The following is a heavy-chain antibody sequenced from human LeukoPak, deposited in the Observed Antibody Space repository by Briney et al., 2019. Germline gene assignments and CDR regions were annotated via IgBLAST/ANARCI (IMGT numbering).Heavy chain of an antibody. CDR3: AKDMGWYYYDSSGSKGFDY. CDR2: ISWNSGSI. Sequence: QPGGSLRLSCAASGFTFDDYAMHWVRQAPGKGLEWVSGISWNSGSIGYADSVKGRFTISRDNAKNSLYLQMNSLRAGDTALYYCAKDMGWYYYDSSGSKGFDYWGQGTLVTVSS. V-gene: IGHV3-9*01. CDR1: GFTFDDYA. J-gene: IGHJ4*02. D-gene: IGHD3-22*01.